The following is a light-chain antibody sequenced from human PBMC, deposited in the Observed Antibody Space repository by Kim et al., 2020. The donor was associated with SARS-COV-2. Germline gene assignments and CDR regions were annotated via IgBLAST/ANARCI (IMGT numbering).Light chain of an antibody. V-gene: IGKV3-20*01. J-gene: IGKJ1*01. CDR1: QSVSSSY. CDR2: GAS. CDR3: QQYGSSRT. Sequence: LSPGERAALSCRASQSVSSSYLAWYQQKPGQAPRLLIYGASSRATGIPDRFSGSGSGTDFTLTISRLEPEDFAVYYCQQYGSSRTFGQGTKVDIK.